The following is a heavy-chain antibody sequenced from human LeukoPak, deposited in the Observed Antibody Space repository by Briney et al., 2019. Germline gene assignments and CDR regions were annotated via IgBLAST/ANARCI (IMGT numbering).Heavy chain of an antibody. CDR1: GYTFTSHH. Sequence: AASVKVSCKASGYTFTSHHMHWVRQAPGQGLEWMGIINPSGGSTNYAQKFQGRVTMTRDMSTSTVYMELSSLRSEDTAVYYCAREAVTIFGLVRTQTTKRPHRFDPWGQGTLVTVSS. D-gene: IGHD3-3*01. V-gene: IGHV1-46*03. CDR2: INPSGGST. CDR3: AREAVTIFGLVRTQTTKRPHRFDP. J-gene: IGHJ5*02.